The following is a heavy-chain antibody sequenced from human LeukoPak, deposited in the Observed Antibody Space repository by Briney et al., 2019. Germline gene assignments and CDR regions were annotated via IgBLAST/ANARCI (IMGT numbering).Heavy chain of an antibody. CDR3: ARASQTRGSYPFDY. J-gene: IGHJ4*02. D-gene: IGHD1-26*01. CDR1: GFTFSSNA. V-gene: IGHV3-23*01. Sequence: GGSLRLSCAASGFTFSSNAMSWVRQAPGKGLEWVSGISHSGSDTHYADSVKGRFTISRDTSKSTLFLQMNSLRAEDTAVYYCARASQTRGSYPFDYWGQGTLVTVSS. CDR2: ISHSGSDT.